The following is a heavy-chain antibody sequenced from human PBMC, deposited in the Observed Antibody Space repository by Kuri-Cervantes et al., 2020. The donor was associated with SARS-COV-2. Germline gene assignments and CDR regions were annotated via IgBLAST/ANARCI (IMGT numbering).Heavy chain of an antibody. CDR3: ARMFDYGDGLDY. CDR2: IDWDDDK. D-gene: IGHD4-17*01. CDR1: GFSLSTSGMR. Sequence: SGPTLVKPTQTLTLTCTFSGFSLSTSGMRVSWIRQPPGKALEWLARIDWDDDKFYSTSLKTRLTISKDTSKNQVVLTMTNMDPVDTATYYCARMFDYGDGLDYWGQGTLVTVSS. V-gene: IGHV2-70*04. J-gene: IGHJ4*02.